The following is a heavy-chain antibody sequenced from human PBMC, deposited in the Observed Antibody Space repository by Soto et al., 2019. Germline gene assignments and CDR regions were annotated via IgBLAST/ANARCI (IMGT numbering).Heavy chain of an antibody. Sequence: QVQLVESGGGVVQPGRSLRLSCAASGFTFSSYGIHWVRQAPGKGLEWVAIIYYDGSNKYYADSVKGRFTISRDNSKNTLYVPMNSLRAEDTAVDYCAVVSGSGSYFSTSFDYWGQGTMVTVSS. CDR2: IYYDGSNK. V-gene: IGHV3-33*01. D-gene: IGHD3-10*01. CDR1: GFTFSSYG. CDR3: AVVSGSGSYFSTSFDY. J-gene: IGHJ4*02.